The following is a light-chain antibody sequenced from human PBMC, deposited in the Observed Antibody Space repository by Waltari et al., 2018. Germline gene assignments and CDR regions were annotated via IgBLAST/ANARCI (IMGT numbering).Light chain of an antibody. CDR1: SSDVGSYNL. CDR3: CSYAGSSTFGVV. V-gene: IGLV2-23*03. Sequence: QSALTQPASVSGSPGQSITIPCTGPSSDVGSYNLVSWYQQHPGKAPKLMIYEGSTQPSGVSNRFSGSESGNAASLTLSGLQAEDEADYYYCSYAGSSTFGVVFGGGTKLTVL. CDR2: EGS. J-gene: IGLJ2*01.